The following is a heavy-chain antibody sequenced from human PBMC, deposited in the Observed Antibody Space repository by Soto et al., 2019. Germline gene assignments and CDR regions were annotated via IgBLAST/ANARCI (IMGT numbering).Heavy chain of an antibody. CDR1: GDSVSSSSAA. V-gene: IGHV6-1*01. J-gene: IGHJ4*02. Sequence: PSETLSLTCAISGDSVSSSSAAWNWIRQSPSRGLERLGRTYYRSRWYNDYAVSVKSRIRINPDTSKNQFSLQLNSMTPEDTAVYYCARDRCKGCYSDYWGQGTLVTVSS. CDR2: TYYRSRWYN. CDR3: ARDRCKGCYSDY. D-gene: IGHD4-17*01.